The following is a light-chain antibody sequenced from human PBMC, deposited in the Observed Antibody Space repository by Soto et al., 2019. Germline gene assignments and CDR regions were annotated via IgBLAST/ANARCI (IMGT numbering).Light chain of an antibody. CDR3: QQYGRSRT. V-gene: IGKV3-20*01. J-gene: IGKJ1*01. CDR2: GAS. Sequence: EIVLTQSPGTLSLSPGARATLSCRASQSVTSNYLAWYQQKPGQAPRLPIYGASTRATGIPDRFSGSGSGTDFTLTISRLEPEDFAVYYCQQYGRSRTFGQGTKVEIK. CDR1: QSVTSNY.